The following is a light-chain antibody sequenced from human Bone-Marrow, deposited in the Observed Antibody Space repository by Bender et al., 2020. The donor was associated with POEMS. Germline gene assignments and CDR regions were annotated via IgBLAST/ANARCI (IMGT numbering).Light chain of an antibody. CDR2: YET. V-gene: IGLV3-21*04. CDR1: NIGSKN. CDR3: QVWDGSSDHRV. J-gene: IGLJ1*01. Sequence: SYVLTQPPSVSVAPGQTARITCGGDNIGSKNVHWYQHKPGQSPVLVIYYETDRPSGIPERFSGSSSGNTATLTISRVEAGDEAAYYCQVWDGSSDHRVFGTGTKVTVL.